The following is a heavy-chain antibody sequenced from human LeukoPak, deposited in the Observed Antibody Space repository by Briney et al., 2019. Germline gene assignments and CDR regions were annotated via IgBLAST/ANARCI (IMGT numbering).Heavy chain of an antibody. CDR2: IIPIFGTA. D-gene: IGHD6-13*01. J-gene: IGHJ4*02. V-gene: IGHV1-69*13. CDR1: GYTFTSYG. CDR3: ARVREGVGLWYADY. Sequence: GASVKVSCKASGYTFTSYGISWVRQAPGQGLEWMGGIIPIFGTANYAQNFQGRVTITADESTSTAYMELSSLRSEDTAVYYCARVREGVGLWYADYWGQGTLVTVSS.